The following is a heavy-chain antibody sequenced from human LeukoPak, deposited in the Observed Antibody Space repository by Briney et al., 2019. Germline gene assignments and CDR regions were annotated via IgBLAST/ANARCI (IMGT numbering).Heavy chain of an antibody. Sequence: GESLKISCKGSGYSFTSYWIGWVRQLPGKGLEWMGIIYPGDSDTRYSTSFQGQVTISADKSISTAYLQWSSLKASDTAMYYCARLEVVPAAIGYYFDYWGQGTLVTVSS. CDR3: ARLEVVPAAIGYYFDY. D-gene: IGHD2-2*01. CDR2: IYPGDSDT. V-gene: IGHV5-51*01. J-gene: IGHJ4*02. CDR1: GYSFTSYW.